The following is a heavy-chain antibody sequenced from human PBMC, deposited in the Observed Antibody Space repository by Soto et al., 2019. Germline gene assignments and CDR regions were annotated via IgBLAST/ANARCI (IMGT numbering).Heavy chain of an antibody. J-gene: IGHJ5*02. V-gene: IGHV4-59*01. CDR2: IYYSGST. CDR3: ASSFPGYSSSWFDP. D-gene: IGHD6-13*01. CDR1: GGSISSYY. Sequence: SETLSLTCTVSGGSISSYYWSWIRQPPGKGLEWIGYIYYSGSTNYNPSLKSRAAISVDTSKNQFSLKLSSVTAADTAVYYCASSFPGYSSSWFDPWGQGTLVTVSS.